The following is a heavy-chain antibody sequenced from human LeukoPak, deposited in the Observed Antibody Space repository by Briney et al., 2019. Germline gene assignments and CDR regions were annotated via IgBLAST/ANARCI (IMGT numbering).Heavy chain of an antibody. V-gene: IGHV3-11*01. Sequence: GGSLRLSCAASGFTFSDYYMSWIRQAPGKGLEWVSYISSSGSTIYYADSVKGRFTISRDNAKNSLYLQMNSLRAEDTAVYYCARESGYFSDDYYYMDVWGKGTTVTVSS. CDR2: ISSSGSTI. CDR3: ARESGYFSDDYYYMDV. CDR1: GFTFSDYY. D-gene: IGHD5-18*01. J-gene: IGHJ6*03.